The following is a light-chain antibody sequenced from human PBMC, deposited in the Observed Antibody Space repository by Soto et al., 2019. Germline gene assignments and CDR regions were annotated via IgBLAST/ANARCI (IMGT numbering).Light chain of an antibody. CDR1: QSVSSSY. J-gene: IGKJ1*01. CDR3: QQYGSSGT. V-gene: IGKV3-20*01. Sequence: EIVFTQSPATLSLSPAKRATLSCRASQSVSSSYLAWYQQKPGQAPRLLIYGASSRATGIPDRFSGSGSGTDFTLTISRLEPEDFAVYYCQQYGSSGTFGQGTKVDIK. CDR2: GAS.